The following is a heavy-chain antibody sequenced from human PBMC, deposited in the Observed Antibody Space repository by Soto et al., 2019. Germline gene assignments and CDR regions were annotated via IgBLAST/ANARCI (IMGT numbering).Heavy chain of an antibody. V-gene: IGHV3-33*01. D-gene: IGHD1-26*01. J-gene: IGHJ6*02. CDR3: ARVVGSRGMDV. Sequence: QVQLVESGGGVVQPGRSLRLSCAASGFTFSSYGMHWVRQAPGKGLEWVAVIWYDGSNKYYADSVKGRFTISRDNSKKTLYLQVNSLRAEDTAVYYCARVVGSRGMDVWGQGTTVTVSS. CDR1: GFTFSSYG. CDR2: IWYDGSNK.